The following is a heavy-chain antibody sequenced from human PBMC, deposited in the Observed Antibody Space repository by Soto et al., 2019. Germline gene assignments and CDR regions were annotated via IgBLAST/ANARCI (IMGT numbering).Heavy chain of an antibody. Sequence: QVQLVESGGGVVQPGRSLRLSCAASGFTFSSYGMHWVRQAPGKGLVWVALISSDGSNKYYADSVKGRFTISRDNSKNTLYLQMNTLRAEDTAVSYCAKVSADYYYGSGPFDYWGQGTLVTVSS. CDR2: ISSDGSNK. D-gene: IGHD3-10*01. V-gene: IGHV3-30*18. CDR3: AKVSADYYYGSGPFDY. CDR1: GFTFSSYG. J-gene: IGHJ4*02.